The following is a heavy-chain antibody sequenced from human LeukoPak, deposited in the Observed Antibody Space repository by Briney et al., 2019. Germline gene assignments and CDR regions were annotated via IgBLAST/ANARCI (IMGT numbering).Heavy chain of an antibody. CDR1: GGSISSYY. D-gene: IGHD6-13*01. CDR2: IYYSGST. CDR3: ARDLSIAAAGTYHLFDP. J-gene: IGHJ5*02. Sequence: SETLSLTCTVSGGSISSYYWSWIRQPPGKGLEWNGSIYYSGSTNYNPSLKSRVTISVDTSKNQFSLKLTSVTAADTAVYYCARDLSIAAAGTYHLFDPWGQGTLVTVSS. V-gene: IGHV4-59*01.